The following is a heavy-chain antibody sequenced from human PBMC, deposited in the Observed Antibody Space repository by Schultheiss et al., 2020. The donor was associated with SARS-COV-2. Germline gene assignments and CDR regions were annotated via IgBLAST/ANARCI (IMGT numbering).Heavy chain of an antibody. D-gene: IGHD1-26*01. V-gene: IGHV3-13*01. Sequence: GGSLRLSCAASGITFSSYWMHWVRQATGKGLEWVSAIGTAGDTYYPGSVKGRFTISRDNAKNTLYLQMNSLRAEDTAVYYCASGSGSYYVYWGQGTLVTVSS. CDR3: ASGSGSYYVY. J-gene: IGHJ4*02. CDR2: IGTAGDT. CDR1: GITFSSYW.